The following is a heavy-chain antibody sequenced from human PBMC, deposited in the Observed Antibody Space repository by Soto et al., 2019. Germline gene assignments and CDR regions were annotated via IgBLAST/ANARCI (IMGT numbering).Heavy chain of an antibody. D-gene: IGHD5-12*01. V-gene: IGHV1-18*01. Sequence: ASVKVSCKASGYTFTSYGISWVRQAPGQGLEWMGWISAYNGNTNYAQKLQGRVTMTTDTSTSTAYMELRSLRSDDTAVYYCARLGSGYIGTTIYYYYYMDVWGKGTTVTVSS. CDR2: ISAYNGNT. CDR3: ARLGSGYIGTTIYYYYYMDV. CDR1: GYTFTSYG. J-gene: IGHJ6*03.